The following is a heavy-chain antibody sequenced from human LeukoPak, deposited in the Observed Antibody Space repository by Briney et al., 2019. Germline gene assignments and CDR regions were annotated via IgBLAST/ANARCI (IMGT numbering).Heavy chain of an antibody. CDR3: ARGVVVVPAAMRRSWFDP. V-gene: IGHV4-59*12. J-gene: IGHJ5*02. D-gene: IGHD2-2*01. CDR2: IYYSGST. Sequence: SETLSLTCTVSGGSISNYYWSWIRQPPGKGLEWIGFIYYSGSTNYNPSLKSRVTISVDKSKNQFSLKLSSVTAADTAVYYCARGVVVVPAAMRRSWFDPWGQGTLVTVSS. CDR1: GGSISNYY.